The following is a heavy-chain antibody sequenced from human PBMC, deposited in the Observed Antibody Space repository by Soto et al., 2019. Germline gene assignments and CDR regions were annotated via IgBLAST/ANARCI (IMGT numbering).Heavy chain of an antibody. CDR2: IIPIFGTA. Sequence: QVQLVQSGAEVKKPGSSVKVSCKASGGTSSSYAISWVRQAPGQGLEWMGGIIPIFGTANYAQKFQGRVTITADESTSTAYMELSSLRSEDTAVYYCARDNRAAAGDWYFDLWGRGTLVTVSS. D-gene: IGHD6-13*01. J-gene: IGHJ2*01. CDR1: GGTSSSYA. V-gene: IGHV1-69*12. CDR3: ARDNRAAAGDWYFDL.